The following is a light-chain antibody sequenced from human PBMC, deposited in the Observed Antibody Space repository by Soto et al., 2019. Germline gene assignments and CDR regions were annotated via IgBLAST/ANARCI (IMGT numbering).Light chain of an antibody. CDR1: QSISTY. J-gene: IGKJ1*01. CDR2: AAS. Sequence: DIQMTQSPSSLSASVGDRVTISCRASQSISTYLSWYQKTPGKAPKLLIYAASSLQSGVPSRFSGSGSGTDFTLTISSLQPEDFADYYCQQSSTTPWTFGQGTKVEIK. CDR3: QQSSTTPWT. V-gene: IGKV1-39*01.